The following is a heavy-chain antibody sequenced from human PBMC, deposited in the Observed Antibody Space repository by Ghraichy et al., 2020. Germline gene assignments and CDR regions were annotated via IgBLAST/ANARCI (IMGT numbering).Heavy chain of an antibody. CDR1: GGSLSRNY. V-gene: IGHV4-59*01. Sequence: SQTLSLTCNVSGGSLSRNYWNWIRQAPGKGLEWIGYINHSGETNYNPSLKSRLTISVDTSKSQFSLRLTSMTPADTAVYFCARDGADSVGNYYYYGLDVWGPGTTVTVSS. J-gene: IGHJ6*02. CDR2: INHSGET. D-gene: IGHD1-26*01. CDR3: ARDGADSVGNYYYYGLDV.